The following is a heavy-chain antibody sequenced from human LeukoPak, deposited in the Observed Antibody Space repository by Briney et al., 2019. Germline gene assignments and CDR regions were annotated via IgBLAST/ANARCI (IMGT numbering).Heavy chain of an antibody. CDR3: AKTFTPVEGPHYFDS. CDR2: IRYDGSNK. V-gene: IGHV3-30*02. J-gene: IGHJ4*02. D-gene: IGHD2/OR15-2a*01. Sequence: GGSLRLSCAASGFTFSSYGMHWVRQAPGKGLEWVAFIRYDGSNKYYADSVKGRFTISRDNSKNTLYLQMNSLRAEDTAVYYCAKTFTPVEGPHYFDSWGQGTLVTVSS. CDR1: GFTFSSYG.